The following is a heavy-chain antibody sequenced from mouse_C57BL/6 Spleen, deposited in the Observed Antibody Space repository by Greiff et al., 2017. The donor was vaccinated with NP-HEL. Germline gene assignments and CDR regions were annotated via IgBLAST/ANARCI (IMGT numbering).Heavy chain of an antibody. J-gene: IGHJ4*01. Sequence: QVQLQQPGAELVKPGASVKLSCKASGYTFTSYWMHWVKQRPGQGLEWIGMIHPNSGSTNYNEKFKSKATLTVDKSSSTAYMQLSSLTSEDSAVYSCATGTGGYYAMDYWGQGTSVTVSS. CDR1: GYTFTSYW. D-gene: IGHD3-3*01. V-gene: IGHV1-64*01. CDR2: IHPNSGST. CDR3: ATGTGGYYAMDY.